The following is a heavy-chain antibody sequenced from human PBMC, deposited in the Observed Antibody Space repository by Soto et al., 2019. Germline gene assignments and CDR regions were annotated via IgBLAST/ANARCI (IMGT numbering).Heavy chain of an antibody. CDR3: TTDGRRIEFNDDDYYGMDV. Sequence: PGGSLRLSCAASGFVFNKAFMSWVRQAPGKGLEWVGRIKTKTDGGTTDYGAPVKGRFVVSRDDPTNTLYLQMTSLQVEDTAKYYCTTDGRRIEFNDDDYYGMDVSGQGTTVTVYS. D-gene: IGHD1-1*01. V-gene: IGHV3-15*01. CDR2: IKTKTDGGTT. J-gene: IGHJ6*02. CDR1: GFVFNKAF.